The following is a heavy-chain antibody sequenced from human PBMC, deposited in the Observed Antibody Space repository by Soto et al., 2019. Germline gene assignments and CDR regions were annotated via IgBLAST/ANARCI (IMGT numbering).Heavy chain of an antibody. CDR3: AAGLLVRYFFDS. CDR2: IIPTSGTA. Sequence: GASVKVSCKASGGTFSNYAISWVRQVPGHGPEWMGGIIPTSGTANHAQSFQGRVTITADESTATTSMELKSLTSEDTAVYYCAAGLLVRYFFDSWGQGTLVTVSS. J-gene: IGHJ4*02. CDR1: GGTFSNYA. D-gene: IGHD2-8*02. V-gene: IGHV1-69*13.